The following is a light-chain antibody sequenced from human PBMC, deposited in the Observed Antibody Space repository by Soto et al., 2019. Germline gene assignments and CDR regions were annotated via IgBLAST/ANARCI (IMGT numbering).Light chain of an antibody. V-gene: IGKV3-11*01. CDR2: GAS. CDR1: QSVNTY. CDR3: HQRSNWPLT. Sequence: EIVLTQSPATLSLSPGKRATLSCRASQSVNTYLAWYQQNPGQAPRLLIHGASNRATGIPARFSGCGSGTDFTLTISSLEPEDFAVYYCHQRSNWPLTFGGGTKVDIK. J-gene: IGKJ4*01.